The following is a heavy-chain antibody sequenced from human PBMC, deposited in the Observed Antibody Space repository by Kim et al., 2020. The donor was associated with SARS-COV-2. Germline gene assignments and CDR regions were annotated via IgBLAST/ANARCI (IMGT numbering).Heavy chain of an antibody. J-gene: IGHJ4*02. V-gene: IGHV3-23*01. D-gene: IGHD1-26*01. CDR3: AKVILGATIYFDY. Sequence: ADSVKGRFTISRDNSKNTLYLQMNSLRAEDTAVYYCAKVILGATIYFDYWGQGTLVTVSS.